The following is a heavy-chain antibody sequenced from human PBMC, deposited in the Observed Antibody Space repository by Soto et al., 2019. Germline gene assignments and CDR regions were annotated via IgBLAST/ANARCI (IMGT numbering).Heavy chain of an antibody. CDR1: GGSISSGGYY. Sequence: QVQLQESGPGLVKPSQTLSLTCTVSGGSISSGGYYWSWIRQHPGKGLEWIGYIYYSGRTYYNPALKSPVTIYVDTSKNQFSLKLSSLTAGDTAGYYCARRVIRWDQGTLVTVSS. CDR2: IYYSGRT. CDR3: ARRVIR. V-gene: IGHV4-31*01. D-gene: IGHD2-21*01. J-gene: IGHJ4*02.